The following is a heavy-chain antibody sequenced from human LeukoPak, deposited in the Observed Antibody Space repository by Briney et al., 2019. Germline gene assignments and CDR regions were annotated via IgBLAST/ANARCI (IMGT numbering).Heavy chain of an antibody. CDR2: INPSGDSK. CDR3: ARAPGYGGNSDY. J-gene: IGHJ4*02. V-gene: IGHV1-46*01. Sequence: ASVTVSCKASGYTFTRYYIHWVRQAPGQGLEWMGTINPSGDSKGYAQKFQGRVTMTRDTSTSTVYMELSSLTSEDTAVYYCARAPGYGGNSDYWGQGTLVTVSS. CDR1: GYTFTRYY. D-gene: IGHD4-23*01.